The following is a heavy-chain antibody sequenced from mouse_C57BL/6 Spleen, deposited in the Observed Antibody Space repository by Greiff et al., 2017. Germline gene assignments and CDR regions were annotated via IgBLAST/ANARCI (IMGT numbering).Heavy chain of an antibody. CDR2: ISYDGSN. CDR1: GYSITSGYY. Sequence: ESGPGLVKPSQSLSLTCSVTGYSITSGYYWNWIRQFPGNKLEWMGYISYDGSNNYNPSLKNRISITRDTSKNQFFLKLNSVTTEDTATYYCASSYYSKEYYFDYWGQGTTLTVSS. CDR3: ASSYYSKEYYFDY. V-gene: IGHV3-6*01. J-gene: IGHJ2*01. D-gene: IGHD2-5*01.